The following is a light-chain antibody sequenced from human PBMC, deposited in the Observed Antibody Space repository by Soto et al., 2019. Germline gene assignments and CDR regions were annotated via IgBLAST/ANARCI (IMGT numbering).Light chain of an antibody. V-gene: IGKV1-5*01. CDR3: QQTYSTTPT. CDR2: DVS. Sequence: DIQMTQSPSNRSASIGDRVTITCRASQSLHNCLAWYRQKPGKAPKLLIYDVSSLESGVPSRVSGRGSEPECTRTISSLFPDDFETDYCQQTYSTTPTFGQGTKVDIK. CDR1: QSLHNC. J-gene: IGKJ1*01.